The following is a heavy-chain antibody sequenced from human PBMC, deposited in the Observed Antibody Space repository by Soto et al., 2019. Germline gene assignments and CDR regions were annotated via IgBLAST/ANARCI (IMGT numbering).Heavy chain of an antibody. D-gene: IGHD2-15*01. CDR3: AKRGHNFFDY. CDR1: GFTFSSSI. J-gene: IGHJ4*02. Sequence: PGGSLRLSCAASGFTFSSSIMSWVRQTPGKGLEWVSTFIGISGNTYYADSVKGRFTISRDNSKNTLSLQMNSLRAEDTAIYYCAKRGHNFFDYWGLGTLVTVSS. CDR2: FIGISGNT. V-gene: IGHV3-23*01.